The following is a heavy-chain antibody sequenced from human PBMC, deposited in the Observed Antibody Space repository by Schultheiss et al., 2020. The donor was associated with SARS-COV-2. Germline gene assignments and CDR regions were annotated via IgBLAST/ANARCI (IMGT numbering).Heavy chain of an antibody. D-gene: IGHD6-19*01. V-gene: IGHV3-33*01. CDR2: IWYDGSNK. Sequence: GESLKISCAASGFTFSSYGMHWVRQAPGKGLEWVAVIWYDGSNKYYADSVKGRFTISRDNSKNTLYLQMNSLRAEDTAVYYCARETQGGWLDYWGQGTLVTVSS. CDR1: GFTFSSYG. CDR3: ARETQGGWLDY. J-gene: IGHJ4*02.